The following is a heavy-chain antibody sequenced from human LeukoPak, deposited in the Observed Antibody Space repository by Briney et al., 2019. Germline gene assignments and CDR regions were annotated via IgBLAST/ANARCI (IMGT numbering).Heavy chain of an antibody. V-gene: IGHV3-21*01. Sequence: GGSLRLSCAASGFTFSSYSMNWVRQAPGKGLEWVSSISSSSSYIYYADSVKGRFTISRDNAKNSLYLQMNSLRAEDTAVYYCARVPRLGYYDSSGYSDVDYWGQGTLVTVSS. CDR1: GFTFSSYS. CDR2: ISSSSSYI. CDR3: ARVPRLGYYDSSGYSDVDY. J-gene: IGHJ4*02. D-gene: IGHD3-22*01.